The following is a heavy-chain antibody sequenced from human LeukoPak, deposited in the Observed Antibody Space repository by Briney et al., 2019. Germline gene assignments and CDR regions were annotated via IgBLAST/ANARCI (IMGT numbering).Heavy chain of an antibody. J-gene: IGHJ4*02. CDR2: IYYSGNT. CDR1: GGSINSSSYY. Sequence: SETLSLTCTVSGGSINSSSYYWGWIRQPPGKGLEWIGSIYYSGNTYYNPSLKGRVTISVDTSKNQFSLKLSSVTGADTAVYYCARRDTAMDFVYWGQGTLVTVSS. D-gene: IGHD5-18*01. V-gene: IGHV4-39*01. CDR3: ARRDTAMDFVY.